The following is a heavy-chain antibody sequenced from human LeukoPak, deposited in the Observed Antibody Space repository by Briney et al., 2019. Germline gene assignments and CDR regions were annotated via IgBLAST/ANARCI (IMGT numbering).Heavy chain of an antibody. Sequence: SETLSLTCTVSGGSISSSSYYWGWIRQPPGKGLEWIGSIYYSGSTYYNPSLKSRVTISVDTSKNQFSLKLSSVTAADTAVYYCASPSDYYDSSGYRFDYWGQGTLVTVSS. V-gene: IGHV4-39*01. J-gene: IGHJ4*02. CDR1: GGSISSSSYY. D-gene: IGHD3-22*01. CDR2: IYYSGST. CDR3: ASPSDYYDSSGYRFDY.